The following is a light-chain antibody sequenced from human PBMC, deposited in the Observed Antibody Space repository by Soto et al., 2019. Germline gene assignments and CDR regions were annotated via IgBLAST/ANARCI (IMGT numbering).Light chain of an antibody. Sequence: SYELTQPPSVSVAPGETARITCGGNNIGTYSVHWYQQKPGQAPVLVISYNSDRPSGIPERFSGSNSGNTATLTISRVEAGDEADYYCQLWDSNNHHEVFGGGTKVTVL. J-gene: IGLJ2*01. CDR2: YNS. CDR1: NIGTYS. V-gene: IGLV3-21*04. CDR3: QLWDSNNHHEV.